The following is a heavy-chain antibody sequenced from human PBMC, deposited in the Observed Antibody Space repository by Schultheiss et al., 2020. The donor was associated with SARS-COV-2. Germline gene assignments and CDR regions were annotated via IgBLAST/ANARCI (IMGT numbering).Heavy chain of an antibody. CDR3: ARVQLVSLYYYYGMDV. CDR2: ISSSSSYI. D-gene: IGHD3-9*01. Sequence: GGSLRLSCAASGFTFSSYSMNWVRQAPGKGLEWVSSISSSSSYIYYADSVKGRFTISRDNSKNTLYLQMNSLRAEDTAVYYCARVQLVSLYYYYGMDVWGQGTTVTVSS. CDR1: GFTFSSYS. J-gene: IGHJ6*02. V-gene: IGHV3-21*01.